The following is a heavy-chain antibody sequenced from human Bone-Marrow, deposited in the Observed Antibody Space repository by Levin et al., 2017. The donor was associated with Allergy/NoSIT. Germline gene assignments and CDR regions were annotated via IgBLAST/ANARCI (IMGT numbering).Heavy chain of an antibody. CDR2: INAGNGNT. CDR3: AREDGAIVGAFDY. Sequence: GASVKVSCKASGYTFTSYAMHWVRQAPGQRLEWMGWINAGNGNTKYSQKFQGRVTITRDTSASTAYMELSSLRSEDTAVYYCAREDGAIVGAFDYWGQGTLVTVSS. V-gene: IGHV1-3*01. D-gene: IGHD1-26*01. CDR1: GYTFTSYA. J-gene: IGHJ4*02.